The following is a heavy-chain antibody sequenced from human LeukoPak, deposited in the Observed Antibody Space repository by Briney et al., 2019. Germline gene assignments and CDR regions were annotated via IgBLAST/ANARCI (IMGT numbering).Heavy chain of an antibody. CDR3: ARAGIAAATGRYDYYYMDV. CDR2: IIPIFGTA. D-gene: IGHD6-13*01. Sequence: GASVKVSCKASGGTFSSYAISWVRQAPGQGLEWMGGIIPIFGTANYAQKFQGRVTITADKSTSTAYIELSSLRSEDTAVYYCARAGIAAATGRYDYYYMDVWGKGTTVTVSS. V-gene: IGHV1-69*06. CDR1: GGTFSSYA. J-gene: IGHJ6*03.